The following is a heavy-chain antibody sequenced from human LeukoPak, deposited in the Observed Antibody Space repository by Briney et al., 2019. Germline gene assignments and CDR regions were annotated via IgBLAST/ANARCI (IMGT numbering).Heavy chain of an antibody. J-gene: IGHJ4*02. CDR2: INHSGST. CDR1: GGSFSGYY. V-gene: IGHV4-34*01. CDR3: ARVPRRDGYRISDY. Sequence: SETLSLTCAVYGGSFSGYYWSWIRQPPGKGLEWIGEINHSGSTNYNPSLKSRVTISVDTSKNQFSLKLSSVTAADTAVYYCARVPRRDGYRISDYWGQGTLVTVSS. D-gene: IGHD5-18*01.